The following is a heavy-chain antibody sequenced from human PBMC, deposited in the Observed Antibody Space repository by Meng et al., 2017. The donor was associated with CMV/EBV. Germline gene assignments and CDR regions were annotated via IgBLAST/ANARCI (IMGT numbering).Heavy chain of an antibody. CDR3: ARPKQLQWYFDY. J-gene: IGHJ4*02. CDR2: IYYSGST. D-gene: IGHD6-6*01. Sequence: TVSGGSISSSSYDWGWIRQPPGKGLGWIGSIYYSGSTYYNPSLKSRVTISVDTSKNQFSLKLSSVTAADTAVYYCARPKQLQWYFDYWGQGTLVTVSS. V-gene: IGHV4-39*01. CDR1: GGSISSSSYD.